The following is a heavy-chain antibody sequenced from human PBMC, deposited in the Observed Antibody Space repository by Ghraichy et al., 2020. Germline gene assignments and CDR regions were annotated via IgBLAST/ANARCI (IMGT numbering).Heavy chain of an antibody. CDR1: GLTISTSR. Sequence: GGSLRLSCAASGLTISTSRVTWVRQAPGKGLEWVATIKHDGTAKFYVDSVKGRFSISRDSAQNSLYLQMNSLRAEDTAVYYCAKGVTAYGGQGTLVIVSS. V-gene: IGHV3-7*03. CDR2: IKHDGTAK. J-gene: IGHJ4*02. CDR3: AKGVTAY. D-gene: IGHD3-16*01.